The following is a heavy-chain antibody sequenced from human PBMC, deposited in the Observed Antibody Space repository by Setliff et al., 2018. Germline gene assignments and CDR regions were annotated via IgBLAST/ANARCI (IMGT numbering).Heavy chain of an antibody. Sequence: AGASLKISCKASGYIFTNYWIGWVRQMPGKGLEWMGVIYPGDSDTRYSPSFQGQVTISADKSINTAYLQWSSLKASDTAIYYCTRHEDRNKCTSSSCYRENDAFDVWGQGAMVTVSS. J-gene: IGHJ3*01. CDR1: GYIFTNYW. V-gene: IGHV5-51*01. D-gene: IGHD2-2*01. CDR3: TRHEDRNKCTSSSCYRENDAFDV. CDR2: IYPGDSDT.